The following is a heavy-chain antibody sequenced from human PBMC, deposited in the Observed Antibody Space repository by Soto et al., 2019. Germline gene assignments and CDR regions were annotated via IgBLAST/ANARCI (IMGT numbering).Heavy chain of an antibody. V-gene: IGHV4-39*01. D-gene: IGHD3-10*01. CDR1: GGSISSSSYY. J-gene: IGHJ6*03. Sequence: SETLSLACTVSGGSISSSSYYWGWIRQPPGKGLEWIGSIYYSGSTYYNPSLKSRVTISVDTSKNQFSLKLSSVTAADTAVYYCATDRNYYGSGGPTRIMDVWGKGTTVTVSS. CDR2: IYYSGST. CDR3: ATDRNYYGSGGPTRIMDV.